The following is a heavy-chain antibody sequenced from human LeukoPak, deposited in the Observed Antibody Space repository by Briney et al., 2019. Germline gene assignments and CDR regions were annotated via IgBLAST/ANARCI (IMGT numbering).Heavy chain of an antibody. Sequence: PGGSLRLSCEASGFIFDNHAFHWVRQAPGKGLEWVAVISYDGSNKYRARSVKGRLTISRDNPRNMLYMEMNSLRAEDTAVYYCSVMHRYYDGSGYWVQWGQGTLVTVSS. CDR3: SVMHRYYDGSGYWVQ. D-gene: IGHD3-22*01. CDR1: GFIFDNHA. J-gene: IGHJ4*02. CDR2: ISYDGSNK. V-gene: IGHV3-30*04.